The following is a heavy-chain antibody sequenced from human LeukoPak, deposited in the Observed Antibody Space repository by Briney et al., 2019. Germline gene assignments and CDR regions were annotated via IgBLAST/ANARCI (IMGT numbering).Heavy chain of an antibody. CDR1: GFTFRSYA. D-gene: IGHD5-18*01. V-gene: IGHV3-23*01. CDR2: ISGSGGST. CDR3: AKDRGGIQLQYFDY. J-gene: IGHJ4*02. Sequence: GGSLRLFCAASGFTFRSYAMSWVRQAPGKGLEWVSAISGSGGSTYYADSVKGRFTISRDNSKNTLYLQMNSLRAEDTAVYYCAKDRGGIQLQYFDYWGQGTLVTVSS.